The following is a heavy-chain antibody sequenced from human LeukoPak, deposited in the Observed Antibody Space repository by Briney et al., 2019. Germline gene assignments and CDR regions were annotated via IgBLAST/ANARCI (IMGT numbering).Heavy chain of an antibody. CDR2: INPSDGDT. CDR1: GDTFTSYY. CDR3: AAGYSSAWYDY. D-gene: IGHD6-19*01. Sequence: ASVKVSCKASGDTFTSYYMNWVRQAPGQGLEWMGIINPSDGDTTYAQKFQGRVTMTRDTSTSTVFMELSSLRSDDTAVYYCAAGYSSAWYDYWGQGTLVTVSS. J-gene: IGHJ4*02. V-gene: IGHV1-46*01.